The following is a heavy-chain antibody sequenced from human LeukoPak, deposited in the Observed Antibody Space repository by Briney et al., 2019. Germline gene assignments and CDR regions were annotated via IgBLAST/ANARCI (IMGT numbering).Heavy chain of an antibody. CDR2: INPNSGGT. CDR1: GYTFTGYY. CDR3: ARVRHYYDSSGLPYYMDV. V-gene: IGHV1-2*02. Sequence: GASVKVSCKASGYTFTGYYMHWVRQAPGQGLEWMGWINPNSGGTNYAQKFQGRVTMTRDTSISTAYMELSRLRSEDTAVYYCARVRHYYDSSGLPYYMDVWGKGTTVTVSS. J-gene: IGHJ6*03. D-gene: IGHD3-22*01.